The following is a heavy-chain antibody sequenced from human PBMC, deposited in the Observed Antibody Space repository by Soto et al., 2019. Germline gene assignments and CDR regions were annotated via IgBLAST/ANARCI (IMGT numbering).Heavy chain of an antibody. D-gene: IGHD2-8*01. Sequence: GASVKVSCKASGYSFTDYHIHWVRQAPGQGLEWLGRINPKSGGTSTAQKFQGWVTMATDTSISTASMELTRLTSDDTAIYYCARGDSTDCSNGVCSFFYNHDMDVWGQGTTVTVSS. CDR2: INPKSGGT. CDR1: GYSFTDYH. V-gene: IGHV1-2*04. J-gene: IGHJ6*02. CDR3: ARGDSTDCSNGVCSFFYNHDMDV.